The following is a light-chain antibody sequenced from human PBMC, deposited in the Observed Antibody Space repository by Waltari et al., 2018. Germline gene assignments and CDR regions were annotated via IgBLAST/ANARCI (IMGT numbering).Light chain of an antibody. J-gene: IGKJ2*01. Sequence: DVQMTQSPSTLSASVGDTVSITCRASHSIISWLCWYQQKAGKAPKVLIDKASNLESGVPTSISSSESGTDFTLTISNLHHDDFTTYYCQQYNTDYTFGQGTILEIK. CDR3: QQYNTDYT. CDR1: HSIISW. V-gene: IGKV1-5*03. CDR2: KAS.